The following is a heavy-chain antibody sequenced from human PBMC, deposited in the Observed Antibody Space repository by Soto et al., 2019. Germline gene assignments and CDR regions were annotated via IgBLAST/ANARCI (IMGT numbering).Heavy chain of an antibody. CDR3: AGGVKYGAYSRWFDP. J-gene: IGHJ5*02. V-gene: IGHV1-8*01. CDR1: GYTFTSYD. Sequence: QVQLVQSGAEVKKPGASVKVSCKASGYTFTSYDINWVRQATRQGLEYLGWMNPNSGNTGYVQKSQGSVTMTKDTSISTAYMELRSLRFEDTAVYFCAGGVKYGAYSRWFDPWGQGTLGTVAS. CDR2: MNPNSGNT. D-gene: IGHD4-17*01.